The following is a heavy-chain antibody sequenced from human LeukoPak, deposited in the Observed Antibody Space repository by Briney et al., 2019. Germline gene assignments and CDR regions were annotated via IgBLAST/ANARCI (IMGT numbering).Heavy chain of an antibody. CDR2: IDKSGTTI. CDR3: ANLVASSWSEDY. CDR1: GFTFSTYE. D-gene: IGHD2-8*02. J-gene: IGHJ4*02. Sequence: PGGSLRLSCAASGFTFSTYEMNWVRQAPGKGLEWVSYIDKSGTTIYYADFVKGRFTISRDNAKNSLYLQMNSLRDDDTAVYYCANLVASSWSEDYWGQGTLVTVSS. V-gene: IGHV3-48*03.